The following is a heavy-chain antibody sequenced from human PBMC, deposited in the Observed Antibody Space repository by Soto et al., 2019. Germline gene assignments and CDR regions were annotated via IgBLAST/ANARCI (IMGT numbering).Heavy chain of an antibody. Sequence: SVKVSCKASGGTFSSYAISWVRQAPGQGLEWMGGIIPIFGTANYAQKFQGRVTITADESTSTAYMELSSLRSEDTAVYYCALQNVDTNWFDPWGQGTLVTVSS. CDR3: ALQNVDTNWFDP. CDR1: GGTFSSYA. CDR2: IIPIFGTA. J-gene: IGHJ5*02. D-gene: IGHD5-18*01. V-gene: IGHV1-69*13.